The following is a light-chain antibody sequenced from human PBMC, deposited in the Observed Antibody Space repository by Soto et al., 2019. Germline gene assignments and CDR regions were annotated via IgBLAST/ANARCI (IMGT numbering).Light chain of an antibody. CDR1: ISNYGSDY. CDR3: AAWDDTLSGPVV. CDR2: RNN. J-gene: IGLJ2*01. Sequence: QLVLTQPPSASGTPGQRVTISCSGSISNYGSDYVYWYRQFPGTAPKLLIYRNNQRPSGVPDRFSGSKSGTSASLAISGLQSEDEADYYCAAWDDTLSGPVVFGGGTKVTVL. V-gene: IGLV1-47*01.